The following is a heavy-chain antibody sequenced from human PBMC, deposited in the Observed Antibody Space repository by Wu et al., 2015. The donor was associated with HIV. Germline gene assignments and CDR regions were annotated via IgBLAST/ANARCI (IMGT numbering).Heavy chain of an antibody. J-gene: IGHJ5*02. V-gene: IGHV1-18*01. CDR3: AREVYCSTTSCSNWFDP. CDR1: GYTFTSYG. Sequence: QVQLVQSGAEVKKPGASVKVSCKTSGYTFTSYGITWVRQAPGQGLEWMGWISTYNGHTNYAQKLQGRVTMTTDTSTNTAYMELRSLRSDDTAVYYCAREVYCSTTSCSNWFDPGAREPWSPSPQ. CDR2: ISTYNGHT. D-gene: IGHD2-2*01.